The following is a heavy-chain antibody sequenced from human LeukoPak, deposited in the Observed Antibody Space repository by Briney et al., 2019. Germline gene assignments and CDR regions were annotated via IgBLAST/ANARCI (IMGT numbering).Heavy chain of an antibody. CDR2: ISAYHGIT. D-gene: IGHD2-2*01. Sequence: ASVKLSFKASGYTFANYGITWVRQAPGQGLEWMGWISAYHGITNYAQKLQGRVTMTTDTSTSTAYMELRSLRSDDTAVFYCARDLALYCSTTSCQDAFDIWGQGTMVTVSS. CDR3: ARDLALYCSTTSCQDAFDI. V-gene: IGHV1-18*01. CDR1: GYTFANYG. J-gene: IGHJ3*02.